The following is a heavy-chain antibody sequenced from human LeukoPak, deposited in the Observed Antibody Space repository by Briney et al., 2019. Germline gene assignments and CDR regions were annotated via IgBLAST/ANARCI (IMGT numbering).Heavy chain of an antibody. CDR1: GFTFDDYA. J-gene: IGHJ4*02. CDR3: AKGYRGGFWSGYYFDY. Sequence: GGSLRLSCAASGFTFDDYAMHWVRQAPGKGLEWVPGISWNSGSIGYADSVKGRFTISRDNAKNSLYLQMNSLRAEDTALYYCAKGYRGGFWSGYYFDYWGQGTLVTVSS. V-gene: IGHV3-9*01. CDR2: ISWNSGSI. D-gene: IGHD3-3*01.